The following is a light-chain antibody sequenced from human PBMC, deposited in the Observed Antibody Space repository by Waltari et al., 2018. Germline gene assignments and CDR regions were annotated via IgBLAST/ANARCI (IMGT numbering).Light chain of an antibody. CDR2: WAS. Sequence: DIVMTQSPDSLAVSLGERATINCKSSQTVLYSSNNKNYFAWYQQKPGQPPKLLIYWASTRESGVPDRFSGSGSGTDFTLTISSLQAEDVAVYYCQQYWSTPWTFGRGTKVEIK. CDR1: QTVLYSSNNKNY. CDR3: QQYWSTPWT. V-gene: IGKV4-1*01. J-gene: IGKJ1*01.